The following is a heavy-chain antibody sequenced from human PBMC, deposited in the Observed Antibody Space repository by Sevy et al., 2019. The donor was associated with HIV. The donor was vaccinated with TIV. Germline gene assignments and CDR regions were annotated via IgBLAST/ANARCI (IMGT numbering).Heavy chain of an antibody. CDR2: LSFGCGEI. V-gene: IGHV3-23*01. CDR3: AREGCTKPHDY. CDR1: GFTFSKYS. Sequence: GGSLRLSSAASGFTFSKYSMRWVRQPPGKGLEWVSTLSFGCGEINYADSVKGRFTISRDNSKSSVYLQMNNLRPEDTAVYYCAREGCTKPHDYWGQGTLVTVSS. J-gene: IGHJ4*02. D-gene: IGHD2-8*01.